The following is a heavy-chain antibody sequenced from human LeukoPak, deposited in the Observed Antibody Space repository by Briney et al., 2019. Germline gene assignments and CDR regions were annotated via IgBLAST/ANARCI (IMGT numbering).Heavy chain of an antibody. CDR1: GYTFTSYG. CDR2: ISAYNGNT. Sequence: ASVKVSCKASGYTFTSYGISWVRQAPGQGLEWMGWISAYNGNTNYAQKLQGRVTMTTDTSTSTAYMELRSLRSDDTAVYYCARDDHPGHSYHGSGSYPLDYWGQGTLVTVSS. J-gene: IGHJ4*02. D-gene: IGHD3-10*01. CDR3: ARDDHPGHSYHGSGSYPLDY. V-gene: IGHV1-18*01.